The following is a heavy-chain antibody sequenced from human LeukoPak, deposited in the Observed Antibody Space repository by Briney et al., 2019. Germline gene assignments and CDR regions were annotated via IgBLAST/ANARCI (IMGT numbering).Heavy chain of an antibody. V-gene: IGHV4-34*01. CDR1: GGSFSGYY. J-gene: IGHJ4*02. D-gene: IGHD3-10*01. CDR3: ARTVSRITMVRGVIISPRYFDY. CDR2: INHSGST. Sequence: SETLSLTCAVYGGSFSGYYWSWIRQPPGKGLEWIGEINHSGSTNYNPSLKSRVTISVDTSKNQFSLKLSSVTAADTAVYYCARTVSRITMVRGVIISPRYFDYWGQGTLVTVSS.